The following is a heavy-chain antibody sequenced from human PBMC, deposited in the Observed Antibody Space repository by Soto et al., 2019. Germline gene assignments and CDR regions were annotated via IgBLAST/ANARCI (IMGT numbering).Heavy chain of an antibody. Sequence: PGGCLRLSCAASGFTFNAAWMSWVRQAPGKGMEWVGRIKSKTDGGTTDFAAPVKGRFTISRDDSKNTVYLQMNSLKIEDTAVYYCTTGLAAAGTNYWGQGTLVTVSS. CDR3: TTGLAAAGTNY. J-gene: IGHJ4*02. D-gene: IGHD6-13*01. V-gene: IGHV3-15*01. CDR1: GFTFNAAW. CDR2: IKSKTDGGTT.